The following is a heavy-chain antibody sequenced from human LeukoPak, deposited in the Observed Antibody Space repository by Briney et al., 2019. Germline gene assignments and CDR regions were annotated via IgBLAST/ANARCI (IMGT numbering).Heavy chain of an antibody. V-gene: IGHV1-8*03. CDR2: MNPNSGNT. CDR3: ARGMTDSDYYYYMDV. CDR1: GYTFTSYD. Sequence: ASVKVSCKASGYTFTSYDINWVRQATGQGLEWMGWMNPNSGNTGYAQKFQGRVTITRNTSISTAYMELSSLRSEDTAVYYCARGMTDSDYYYYMDVWGKGTTVTVSS. J-gene: IGHJ6*03. D-gene: IGHD3-10*01.